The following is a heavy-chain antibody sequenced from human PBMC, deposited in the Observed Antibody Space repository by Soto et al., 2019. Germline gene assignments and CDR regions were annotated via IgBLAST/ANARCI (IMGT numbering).Heavy chain of an antibody. V-gene: IGHV1-69*12. D-gene: IGHD3-3*01. CDR2: IIPIIGTA. CDR1: GGTFSSYA. J-gene: IGHJ6*02. Sequence: QVQLVQSGAEVKKPGSSVKVSCKASGGTFSSYAISWVRQAPGQGLEWMGGIIPIIGTANYAQKFQGRVTITADESTSTAYMELSSLRSEDTAVYYCARAPGVTIFGVVISPYYYYGMDVWGQGTTVTVSS. CDR3: ARAPGVTIFGVVISPYYYYGMDV.